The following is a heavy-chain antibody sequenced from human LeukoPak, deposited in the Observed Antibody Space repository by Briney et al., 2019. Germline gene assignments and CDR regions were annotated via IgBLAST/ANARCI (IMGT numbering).Heavy chain of an antibody. V-gene: IGHV4-4*02. CDR1: GGSFSSSNW. D-gene: IGHD2-21*01. CDR3: ARAPIVVELNAFDI. Sequence: AGTLSLTCAVSGGSFSSSNWWSWVRQPPGKGLEWIGEIYHSGSTNYNPSLKSRVTISVDKSKNQFSLKLSSVTAADTAVYYCARAPIVVELNAFDIWGQGTMVTVSS. J-gene: IGHJ3*02. CDR2: IYHSGST.